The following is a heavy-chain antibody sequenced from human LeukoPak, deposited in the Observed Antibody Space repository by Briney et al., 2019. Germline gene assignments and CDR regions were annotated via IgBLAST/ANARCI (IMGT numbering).Heavy chain of an antibody. D-gene: IGHD2-2*01. Sequence: PGGSLRLSCAASGFTFSSYEMNWVRQAPGKGLEWVSYISSSGSTIYYADSVKGRFTISRDNAKNSLYLQMNSLRAEDTAVYYCAKDSGYQLLNYYYYGVDVWGQGTTVTVSS. V-gene: IGHV3-48*03. CDR3: AKDSGYQLLNYYYYGVDV. J-gene: IGHJ6*02. CDR1: GFTFSSYE. CDR2: ISSSGSTI.